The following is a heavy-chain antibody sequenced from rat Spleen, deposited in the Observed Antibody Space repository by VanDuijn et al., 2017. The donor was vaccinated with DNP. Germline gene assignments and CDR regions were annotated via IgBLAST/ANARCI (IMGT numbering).Heavy chain of an antibody. CDR1: GFTFNNYW. CDR2: ITSSGGST. CDR3: TRHRTIAAIFDY. V-gene: IGHV5-31*01. Sequence: EVQLVESGGDLVQPGRSLKLSCVASGFTFNNYWMTWIRQVPGKGLEWVASITSSGGSTYYPDSVKGRFTISRDNAKSTLYLQMSSLRSEDTATYYCTRHRTIAAIFDYWGQGGMVTVSS. D-gene: IGHD1-2*01. J-gene: IGHJ2*01.